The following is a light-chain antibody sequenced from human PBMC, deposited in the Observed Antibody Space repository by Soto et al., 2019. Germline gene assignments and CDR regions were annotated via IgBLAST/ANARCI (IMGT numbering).Light chain of an antibody. CDR3: TSHTISSARQV. V-gene: IGLV2-14*01. Sequence: QSALTQPASVSGSPGQSITISCTGTISDFVVYNYVSWYQQHPGTAPEHMSYGVSNRPSGVTNCLSSSTSGNTASLTISGLQADVEADYYCTSHTISSARQVFGTGTKVTVL. CDR2: GVS. CDR1: ISDFVVYNY. J-gene: IGLJ1*01.